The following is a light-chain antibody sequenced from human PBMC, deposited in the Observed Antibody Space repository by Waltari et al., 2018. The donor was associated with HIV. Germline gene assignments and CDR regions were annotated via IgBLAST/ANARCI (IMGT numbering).Light chain of an antibody. J-gene: IGLJ2*01. V-gene: IGLV1-40*01. Sequence: HSVLTQPPSVSGAPGQRVTISCTGSSSNIGAGFDVHWYRHLPGTAPKLLIYSNSNRPSGVPDRFSGSKSGTSASLAITGLQAEDEAGYYCQSYDSSLSALFGGGTKLTVL. CDR2: SNS. CDR1: SSNIGAGFD. CDR3: QSYDSSLSAL.